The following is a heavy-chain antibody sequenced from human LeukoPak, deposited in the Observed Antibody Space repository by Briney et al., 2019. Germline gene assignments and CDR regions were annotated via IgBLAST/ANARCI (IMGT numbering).Heavy chain of an antibody. CDR2: INHSGST. CDR1: GGSFSGYY. CDR3: AGAYGSGSYYTDY. J-gene: IGHJ4*02. Sequence: SETLSLTCAVYGGSFSGYYWSWIRQPPGKGLEWIGEINHSGSTNYNPSLKSRVTISVDTSKNQFSLKLSSVTAADTAVYYCAGAYGSGSYYTDYWGQGTLVTVSS. V-gene: IGHV4-34*01. D-gene: IGHD3-10*01.